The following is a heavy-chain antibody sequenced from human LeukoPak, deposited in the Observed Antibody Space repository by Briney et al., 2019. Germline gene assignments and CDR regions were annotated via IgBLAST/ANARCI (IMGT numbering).Heavy chain of an antibody. CDR3: ARHAVGMRKVVDY. J-gene: IGHJ4*02. CDR2: IHCSGTT. V-gene: IGHV4-59*08. Sequence: PSETLSLTCTVSGGSITGYYWSWIRQPPGKGLEYIGYIHCSGTTNYNPSLKSRLTISIDTSKNQFSLKLNSVTAADTAVYYCARHAVGMRKVVDYWGQGTLVAVSS. D-gene: IGHD1-26*01. CDR1: GGSITGYY.